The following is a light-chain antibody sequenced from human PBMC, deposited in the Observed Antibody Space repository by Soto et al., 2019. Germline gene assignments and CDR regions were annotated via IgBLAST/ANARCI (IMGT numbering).Light chain of an antibody. CDR2: KAS. J-gene: IGKJ1*01. Sequence: DIQRTQSPSSLSASVGDRVTIACRSSQSISSWLAWYQQKPGKAPKLLIYKASSLESGVPSRFSGSGSGTEFTLAISSLQPDDFATYYCQHYYGYSPTFGQGTKVDI. CDR3: QHYYGYSPT. CDR1: QSISSW. V-gene: IGKV1-5*03.